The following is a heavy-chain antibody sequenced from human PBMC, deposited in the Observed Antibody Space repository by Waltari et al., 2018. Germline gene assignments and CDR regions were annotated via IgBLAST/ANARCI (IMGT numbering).Heavy chain of an antibody. CDR1: GGTFSSYT. Sequence: QVQLVQSGAEVKKPGSSVKVSCKASGGTFSSYTISWVRQAPGQGLEWMGRIFPCLGIANYAQKFQGRVTIAADKSTSTAYMELSSLRSEETAVYYCARDAPGYYDSSGYYDYWGQGTLVTVSS. CDR3: ARDAPGYYDSSGYYDY. V-gene: IGHV1-69*08. J-gene: IGHJ4*02. D-gene: IGHD3-22*01. CDR2: IFPCLGIA.